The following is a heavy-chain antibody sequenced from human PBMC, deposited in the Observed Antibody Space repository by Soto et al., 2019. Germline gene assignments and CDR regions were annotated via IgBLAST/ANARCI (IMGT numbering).Heavy chain of an antibody. Sequence: GALRLSCAASGFTFSSYGMHWVRQAPGKGLEWVAVIWYDGSNKYYADSVKGRFTISRDNSKNTLYLQMNSLRAEDTAVYYCARGFDSSSWYYFDYWGQGTLVTVSS. D-gene: IGHD6-13*01. J-gene: IGHJ4*02. V-gene: IGHV3-33*01. CDR2: IWYDGSNK. CDR1: GFTFSSYG. CDR3: ARGFDSSSWYYFDY.